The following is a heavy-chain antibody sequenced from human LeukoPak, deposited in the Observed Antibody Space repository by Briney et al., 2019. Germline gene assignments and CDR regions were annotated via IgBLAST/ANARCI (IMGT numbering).Heavy chain of an antibody. CDR1: GGSINSYY. Sequence: SETLSLTCTVSGGSINSYYWSWIRQPAGKGLEWIGHIYASGSTNYNPSLKSRVTMSVDTSKNQFSLKLISVTAADTAVYFCARGPYCNGGSCYYFDYWGQGTLVTVSS. CDR3: ARGPYCNGGSCYYFDY. J-gene: IGHJ4*02. D-gene: IGHD2-15*01. V-gene: IGHV4-4*07. CDR2: IYASGST.